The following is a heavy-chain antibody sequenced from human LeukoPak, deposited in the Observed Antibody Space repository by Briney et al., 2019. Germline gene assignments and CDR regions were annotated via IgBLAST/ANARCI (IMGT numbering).Heavy chain of an antibody. CDR2: IYYSGST. J-gene: IGHJ6*03. CDR1: GGSISSGDYY. CDR3: ARGPPEPWYNYYYYYYMDV. Sequence: SETLSLTCTVSGGSISSGDYYWSWIRQPPGKGLEWIGYIYYSGSTYYNPSLKSRVTISVNTSKNQFSLKLSSVTAADTAVYYCARGPPEPWYNYYYYYYMDVWGKGTTVTVSS. D-gene: IGHD1-14*01. V-gene: IGHV4-30-4*02.